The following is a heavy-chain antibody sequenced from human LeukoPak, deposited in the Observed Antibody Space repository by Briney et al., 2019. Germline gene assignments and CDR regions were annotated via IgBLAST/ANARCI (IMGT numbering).Heavy chain of an antibody. CDR3: AKDHGGLVGGALHYSFDY. V-gene: IGHV3-23*01. CDR2: ISGTGGHT. J-gene: IGHJ4*02. Sequence: GGSLRLSCAASGFTFNSYAMSWVRQAPGKGLEWVSAISGTGGHTYYADSVKGRFTISRDNSKNTLYLQMNGLRAEDTAVYYCAKDHGGLVGGALHYSFDYWGQGTLVHVSS. D-gene: IGHD1-26*01. CDR1: GFTFNSYA.